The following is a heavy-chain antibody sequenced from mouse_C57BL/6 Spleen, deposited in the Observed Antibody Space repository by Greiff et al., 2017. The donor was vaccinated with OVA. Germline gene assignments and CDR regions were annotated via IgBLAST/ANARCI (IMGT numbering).Heavy chain of an antibody. CDR1: GFTFSDYY. D-gene: IGHD2-4*01. V-gene: IGHV5-12*01. J-gene: IGHJ4*01. CDR3: ARGGDYDYDDAMDY. CDR2: ISNGGGST. Sequence: EVMLVESGGGLVQPGGSLKLSCAASGFTFSDYYMYWVRQTPEKRLEWVAYISNGGGSTYYPDTVKGRFTISRDNAKNTLYLQMSRLKSEDTAMYYCARGGDYDYDDAMDYWGQGTSVTVSS.